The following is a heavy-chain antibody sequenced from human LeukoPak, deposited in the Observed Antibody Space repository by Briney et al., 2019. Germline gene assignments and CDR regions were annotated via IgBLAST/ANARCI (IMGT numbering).Heavy chain of an antibody. V-gene: IGHV3-64*01. J-gene: IGHJ4*02. CDR3: ARAAGSGYYYGY. CDR1: GFAFSSYA. D-gene: IGHD3-22*01. Sequence: GGSLRLSCVASGFAFSSYALHWVRQAPGKGLEYVSAISSNGGSTYYANSVKGRFTISRDNSKNTLYLQMGSLRAEDMAVYYCARAAGSGYYYGYWGQGTLVTVSS. CDR2: ISSNGGST.